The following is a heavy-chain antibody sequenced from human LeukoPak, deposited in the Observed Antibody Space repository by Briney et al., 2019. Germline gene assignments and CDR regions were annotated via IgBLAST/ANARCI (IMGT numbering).Heavy chain of an antibody. D-gene: IGHD3-3*01. Sequence: GGSLRLSCAASGFTFSSYAMSWVRQAPGKGLEWVSYISSSSSTIYYADSVKGRFTISRDNAKNSLYLQMNSLRAEDTAVYYCAREGYDFWSGYYDYWGQGTLVTVSS. CDR1: GFTFSSYA. J-gene: IGHJ4*02. CDR3: AREGYDFWSGYYDY. CDR2: ISSSSSTI. V-gene: IGHV3-48*01.